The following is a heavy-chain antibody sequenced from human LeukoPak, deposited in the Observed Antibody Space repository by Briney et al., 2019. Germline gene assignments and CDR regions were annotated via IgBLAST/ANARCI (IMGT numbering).Heavy chain of an antibody. CDR2: IYYSGST. CDR3: ARDTVAGTYDY. J-gene: IGHJ4*02. V-gene: IGHV4-61*08. CDR1: GGSISSGDYY. Sequence: PSQTLSLTCTVSGGSISSGDYYWSWIRQPPGKGLEWIGYIYYSGSTNYNPSLKSRVTISVDTSKNQFSLKLSSVTAADTAVYYCARDTVAGTYDYWGRGTLVTVSS. D-gene: IGHD6-19*01.